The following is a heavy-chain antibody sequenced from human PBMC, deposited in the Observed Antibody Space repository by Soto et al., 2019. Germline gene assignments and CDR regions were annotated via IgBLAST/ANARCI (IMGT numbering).Heavy chain of an antibody. J-gene: IGHJ4*02. CDR3: ARGHITAPGDTSVY. CDR1: GYTFINYG. CDR2: ISAYNANT. Sequence: QVQLVQSGAEVKKPGASVRVSCKASGYTFINYGITWVRQAPGQGLEWMGWISAYNANTNIAQKFRGRVTMTTDASTTTAYMELRSLRSDDTALYYCARGHITAPGDTSVYWGQGTHVTVSS. D-gene: IGHD6-13*01. V-gene: IGHV1-18*01.